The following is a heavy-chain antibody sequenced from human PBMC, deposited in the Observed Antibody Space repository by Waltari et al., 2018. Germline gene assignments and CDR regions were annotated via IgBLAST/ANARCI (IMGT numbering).Heavy chain of an antibody. CDR1: GFTFSYHA. CDR3: ARDGPLQIQSWYSFDY. Sequence: QVQLVESGGGVVHPGRSLRLSCEASGFTFSYHAMHWVRQPPGKGLGWVAGISVDGSDEYYLDAVRGRFTISRDDSKGTVNLQMNSLRPEDTAVYYCARDGPLQIQSWYSFDYWGQGSLVTVSS. D-gene: IGHD5-18*01. V-gene: IGHV3-30-3*01. CDR2: ISVDGSDE. J-gene: IGHJ4*02.